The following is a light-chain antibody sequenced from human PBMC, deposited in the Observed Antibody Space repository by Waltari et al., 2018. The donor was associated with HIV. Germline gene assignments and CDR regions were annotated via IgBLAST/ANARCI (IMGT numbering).Light chain of an antibody. CDR3: QQYGNSRT. CDR1: QSVSSNY. CDR2: GGS. V-gene: IGKV3-20*01. Sequence: EIVLTQSPGTLSLSPGERATLSCRASQSVSSNYLAWYQQKPGQAPRLLIYGGSSRATGIPDRFSGRGSGTDFTLTISRLEPEEFAVYYCQQYGNSRTFGQGTKVEIK. J-gene: IGKJ1*01.